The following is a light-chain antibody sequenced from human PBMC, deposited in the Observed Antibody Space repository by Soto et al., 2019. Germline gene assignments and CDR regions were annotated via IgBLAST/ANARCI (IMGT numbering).Light chain of an antibody. CDR1: QSVNSW. J-gene: IGKJ1*01. CDR2: SVS. V-gene: IGKV1-5*01. CDR3: QQFSSYSRT. Sequence: DIQMTQSPSTLSAYVGHRVTITCRASQSVNSWLAWYQQKPGRAPKLLIYSVSNLDSGVPSRFNGSGSGTEFTLTISSLQPDDFATYYCQQFSSYSRTFGQGTKVEMK.